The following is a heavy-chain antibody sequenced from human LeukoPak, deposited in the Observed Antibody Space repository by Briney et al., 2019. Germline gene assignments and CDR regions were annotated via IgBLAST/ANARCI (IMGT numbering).Heavy chain of an antibody. CDR3: ARDQDSGPRLSAFDI. D-gene: IGHD5-12*01. CDR2: IYHSGST. Sequence: SETLSLTCTVSGGSISSGGYYWSWIRQPPGKGLEWIGYIYHSGSTYYNPSLKSRVTISVDRSKNQFSLKLSSVTAADTAVYYCARDQDSGPRLSAFDIWGQGTMVTVSS. V-gene: IGHV4-30-2*01. CDR1: GGSISSGGYY. J-gene: IGHJ3*02.